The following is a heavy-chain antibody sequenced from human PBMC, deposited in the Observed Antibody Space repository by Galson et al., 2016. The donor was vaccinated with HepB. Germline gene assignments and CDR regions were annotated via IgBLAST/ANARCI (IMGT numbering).Heavy chain of an antibody. CDR3: ARDLGYCSGGSCYNWFDP. V-gene: IGHV1-46*03. D-gene: IGHD2-15*01. CDR1: GYTFTSYY. Sequence: SVKVSCKASGYTFTSYYMHWVRQAPGRGLEWMGIINPSGGSTSYAQKFQGRVTMTRDTSTSTVYMALSSLRSEDTAVYYCARDLGYCSGGSCYNWFDPWGQGTLVTVSS. CDR2: INPSGGST. J-gene: IGHJ5*02.